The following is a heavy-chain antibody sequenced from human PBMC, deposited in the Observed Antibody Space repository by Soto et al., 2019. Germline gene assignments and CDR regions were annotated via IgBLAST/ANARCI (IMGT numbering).Heavy chain of an antibody. CDR3: AKDSQFYYMDV. CDR2: LSWNSDII. J-gene: IGHJ6*03. V-gene: IGHV3-9*01. CDR1: GFNINYYA. Sequence: EVQLVESGGGLAQPGRSLRLSCAASGFNINYYAMHWVRQAPGKGLEWVSGLSWNSDIIGYADSVKGRFTISRDNAKNSLYLQMNSLRAEDTALYYCAKDSQFYYMDVWGQGTTVTVSS.